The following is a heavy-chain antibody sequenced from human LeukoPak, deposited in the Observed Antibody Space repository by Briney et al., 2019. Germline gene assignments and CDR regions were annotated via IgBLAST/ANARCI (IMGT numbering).Heavy chain of an antibody. D-gene: IGHD6-13*01. Sequence: SETLSLSCTVSGDSVNYNYWSWIRQSPWKGLEWIGSVSHSGTTNYSPSLASRVTMSVDTSNNQFSLRLSSVTAADTAVYYCARLSRIAAAGAHSYHSLDVWGQGTTVTVSS. CDR1: GDSVNYNY. CDR2: VSHSGTT. J-gene: IGHJ6*02. V-gene: IGHV4-59*02. CDR3: ARLSRIAAAGAHSYHSLDV.